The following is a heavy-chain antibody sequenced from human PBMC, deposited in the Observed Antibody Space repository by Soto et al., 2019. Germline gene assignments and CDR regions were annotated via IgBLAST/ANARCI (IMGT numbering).Heavy chain of an antibody. V-gene: IGHV4-34*02. Sequence: QVQLQQWGAGLLKASETLSLTCVVCGGSFSGYFWTWIRQSPGRGLEWIGEISHSGSRNYNPAFQGRVIISVDSSKNHVYLKLSSGTAADSATYFCARGLAYDRPITVAEPFDSWGQGTLVTVSS. CDR1: GGSFSGYF. CDR3: ARGLAYDRPITVAEPFDS. J-gene: IGHJ4*02. CDR2: ISHSGSR. D-gene: IGHD6-19*01.